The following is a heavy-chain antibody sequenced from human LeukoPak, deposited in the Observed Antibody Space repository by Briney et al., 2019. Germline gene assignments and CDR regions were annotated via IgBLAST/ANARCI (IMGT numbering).Heavy chain of an antibody. D-gene: IGHD1-26*01. Sequence: ASLTPSCTSSGFTASRKCMTCVRQAPGKKQKWVSVLYSGGTTYYADSVKDRFTISRDNSKKTMYLQMNSLRAKDTAVYCCAKDPWDVKGYYYYGMDVWGQGTLVTVS. CDR1: GFTASRKC. CDR3: AKDPWDVKGYYYYGMDV. CDR2: LYSGGTT. J-gene: IGHJ6*02. V-gene: IGHV3-53*01.